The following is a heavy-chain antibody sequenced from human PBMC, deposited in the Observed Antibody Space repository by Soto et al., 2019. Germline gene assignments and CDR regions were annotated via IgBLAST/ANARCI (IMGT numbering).Heavy chain of an antibody. J-gene: IGHJ4*02. CDR3: AKDLNYYDSSGYSAPRPLDY. V-gene: IGHV3-30*18. Sequence: PGGSLRLSCAASGFTFSSYGMHWVRQAPGKGLEWVAVISYDGSNKYYADSVKGRFTISRDNSKNTLYLQMNSLRAEDTAVYYCAKDLNYYDSSGYSAPRPLDYWGQGTLVTVSS. CDR1: GFTFSSYG. D-gene: IGHD3-22*01. CDR2: ISYDGSNK.